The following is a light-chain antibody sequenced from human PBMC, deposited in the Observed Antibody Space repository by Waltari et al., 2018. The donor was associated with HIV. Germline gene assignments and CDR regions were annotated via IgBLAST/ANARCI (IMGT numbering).Light chain of an antibody. CDR2: EVT. V-gene: IGLV2-8*01. Sequence: QSALPQPPSASGSPGHSVTIPCTGTTSDAGASNYVPWYQQHPGKAPKLIIYEVTKRPSGVPDRFSASKSGNTASLTVSGLQTDDEADYYCSSYAGSNTLIFGGGTNLIVL. CDR1: TSDAGASNY. CDR3: SSYAGSNTLI. J-gene: IGLJ2*01.